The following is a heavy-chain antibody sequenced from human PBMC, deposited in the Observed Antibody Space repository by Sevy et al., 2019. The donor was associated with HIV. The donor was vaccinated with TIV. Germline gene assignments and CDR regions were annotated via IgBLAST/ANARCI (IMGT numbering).Heavy chain of an antibody. J-gene: IGHJ1*01. D-gene: IGHD3-10*01. V-gene: IGHV3-48*02. Sequence: GGSLRLSCAASGFTFSSYSMNWVRRAPGKGLEWVSYIGSSGTNIYYGDSVKGRFTISRGNAKNSLYLQMNSLRDEDTATYYCAGEKRWFFGTTRSRGEVEYFQHWGQGTLVTVSS. CDR3: AGEKRWFFGTTRSRGEVEYFQH. CDR1: GFTFSSYS. CDR2: IGSSGTNI.